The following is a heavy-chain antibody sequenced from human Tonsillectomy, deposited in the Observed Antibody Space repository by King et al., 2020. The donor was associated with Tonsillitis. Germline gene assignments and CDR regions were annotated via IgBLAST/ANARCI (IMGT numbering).Heavy chain of an antibody. CDR1: GCSISSYS. CDR2: IYDSGST. CDR3: ARHGYASGTYYAFDI. J-gene: IGHJ3*02. D-gene: IGHD3-10*01. Sequence: QLQESGPGLVKPSETLSLTCAVSGCSISSYSWSWIRQPPGKGLEWIAYIYDSGSTNNDPSLKSRVTISVDTPKNQFSLKLSSVTAADTAVYYCARHGYASGTYYAFDIWGQGTMVTVSS. V-gene: IGHV4-59*08.